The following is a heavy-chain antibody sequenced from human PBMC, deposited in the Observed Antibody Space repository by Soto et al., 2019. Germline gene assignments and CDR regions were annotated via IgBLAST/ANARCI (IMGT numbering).Heavy chain of an antibody. V-gene: IGHV4-61*01. D-gene: IGHD1-26*01. CDR3: ARDASSGTYYN. J-gene: IGHJ4*02. CDR1: GGSVSSGSYY. Sequence: PXETLSLTCTVAGGSVSSGSYYWSWIRQPPGKGLEWIGYIYYSGSTNYNPSLKSRVTISVDTSKNQFSLKLSSVTAADTAVYYCARDASSGTYYNWGQGTLVTVSS. CDR2: IYYSGST.